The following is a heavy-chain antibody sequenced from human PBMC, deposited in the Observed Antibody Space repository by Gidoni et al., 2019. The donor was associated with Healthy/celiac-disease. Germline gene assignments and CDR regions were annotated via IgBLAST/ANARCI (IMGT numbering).Heavy chain of an antibody. Sequence: QITLKESGSTLVTPTQTLPLTCTFSGFSLSTSGVGVGWIRQRPGMALDWLALIYWNDDKRDSPSLKSRLTITKDTSKNQGVLTMTNMDPVDTATYYCAHITSTLLLLDYWGQGTLVTVSS. CDR1: GFSLSTSGVG. J-gene: IGHJ4*02. CDR2: IYWNDDK. CDR3: AHITSTLLLLDY. V-gene: IGHV2-5*01. D-gene: IGHD2-15*01.